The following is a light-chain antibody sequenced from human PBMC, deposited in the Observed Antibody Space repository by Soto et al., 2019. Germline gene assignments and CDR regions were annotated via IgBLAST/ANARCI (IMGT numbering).Light chain of an antibody. J-gene: IGKJ5*01. V-gene: IGKV3-20*01. Sequence: EIVLTQSPGTLSLSPGERATLSCRASQSVDSNYLAWYQHKPGQAPRLLIYGASSRAAGIPDNFSGSGSGTDFPLTINRLEPEDFAVYFCQQYVRSLSITFGQGTRLEIK. CDR3: QQYVRSLSIT. CDR2: GAS. CDR1: QSVDSNY.